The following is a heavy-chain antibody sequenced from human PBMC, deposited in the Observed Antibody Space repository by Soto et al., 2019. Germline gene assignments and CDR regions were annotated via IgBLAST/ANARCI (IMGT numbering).Heavy chain of an antibody. Sequence: GGSLRLACTASGFSFGEYAMSWVRQARGKGLEWVGFIKSKSYGGTTEYAASVKGRFTISRDDSKSIAYLQMSSLKTEDTAVYYCTIVEVPAPIVPWLDPWGQGPLVTVSS. CDR3: TIVEVPAPIVPWLDP. CDR1: GFSFGEYA. J-gene: IGHJ5*02. V-gene: IGHV3-49*04. D-gene: IGHD2-2*02. CDR2: IKSKSYGGTT.